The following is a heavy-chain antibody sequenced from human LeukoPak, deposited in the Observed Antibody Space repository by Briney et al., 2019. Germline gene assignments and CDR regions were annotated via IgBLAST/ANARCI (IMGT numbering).Heavy chain of an antibody. CDR1: GFTFSSYA. CDR3: AKRYCSSTSCYNYYFDY. Sequence: PGGSLRLSCAASGFTFSSYAMSWVRQAPGKGLEWVSAISGSGGSTYYADSVKGRFTISSDNSKNTLYLQMNSLRADDTAVYYCAKRYCSSTSCYNYYFDYWGQGTLVTVSS. V-gene: IGHV3-23*01. CDR2: ISGSGGST. D-gene: IGHD2-2*01. J-gene: IGHJ4*02.